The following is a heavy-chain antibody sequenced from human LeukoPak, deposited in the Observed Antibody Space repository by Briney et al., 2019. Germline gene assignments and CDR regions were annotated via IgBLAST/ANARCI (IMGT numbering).Heavy chain of an antibody. CDR2: ISYDGSNK. CDR1: GFTFSSYA. V-gene: IGHV3-30-3*01. CDR3: ASLIPRAPPY. Sequence: GGSLRLSCAASGFTFSSYAMHWVRQAPGKGLEWVAVISYDGSNKXYADXXKGRFTISRDNSKNTLYLQMNSLRAEDTAVYYCASLIPRAPPYWGQGTLVTVSS. J-gene: IGHJ4*02.